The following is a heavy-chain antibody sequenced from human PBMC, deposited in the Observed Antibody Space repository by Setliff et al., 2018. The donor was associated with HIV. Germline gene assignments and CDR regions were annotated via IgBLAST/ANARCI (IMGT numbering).Heavy chain of an antibody. D-gene: IGHD3-3*01. CDR1: GFTFSTYA. CDR2: ISATTGDT. CDR3: TRDLDLTGGEAFDI. V-gene: IGHV3-23*01. J-gene: IGHJ3*02. Sequence: LRLSCAASGFTFSTYAMSWVRQAPGRGLEWVSAISATTGDTYYADSVKGRFTISRDNARNSLYLQMNSLRAEDTAMYYCTRDLDLTGGEAFDIWGQGTMVTVSS.